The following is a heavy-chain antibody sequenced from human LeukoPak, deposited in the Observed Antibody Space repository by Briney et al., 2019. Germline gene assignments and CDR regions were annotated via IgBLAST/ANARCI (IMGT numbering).Heavy chain of an antibody. CDR3: ASPRAAAATDAFDI. Sequence: SETLSLTCTVSGGSISSGGYYWGWIRQPPGKGLEWIGYIYHSGSTYYNPSLKSRVTISVDRSKNQFSLKLSSVTAADTAVYYCASPRAAAATDAFDIWGQGTMVTVSS. D-gene: IGHD6-13*01. CDR2: IYHSGST. J-gene: IGHJ3*02. V-gene: IGHV4-30-2*01. CDR1: GGSISSGGYY.